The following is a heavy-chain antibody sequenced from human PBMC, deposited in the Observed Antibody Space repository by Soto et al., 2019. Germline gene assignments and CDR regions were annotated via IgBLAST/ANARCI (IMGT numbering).Heavy chain of an antibody. D-gene: IGHD2-8*01. J-gene: IGHJ6*02. Sequence: QVQLQGSDPRLLKPSETLCLTCTVSGASVTSYYWSWIRQPAGKGLDWIGRIYTSGNTDYNPSLKSRVTLSLETSQNQVSLKLSSVTAADTAIYYCARDGVGPHGMDVWGQGTTVTVSS. CDR2: IYTSGNT. CDR3: ARDGVGPHGMDV. CDR1: GASVTSYY. V-gene: IGHV4-4*07.